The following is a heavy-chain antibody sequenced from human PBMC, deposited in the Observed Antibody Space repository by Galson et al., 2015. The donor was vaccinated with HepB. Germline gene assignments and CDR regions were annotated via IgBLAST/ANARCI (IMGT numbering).Heavy chain of an antibody. CDR1: GFTFTNYA. Sequence: SLRLSCAASGFTFTNYAMNWVRQAPGKGLEWVSDISGSGSRTTYADSVKGRFTISRDNAKNTLYVQMNSLRAEDTAVYYCARGSAWIAAAGTLDYWGQGTLVTVSS. D-gene: IGHD6-13*01. CDR2: ISGSGSRT. J-gene: IGHJ4*02. CDR3: ARGSAWIAAAGTLDY. V-gene: IGHV3-23*01.